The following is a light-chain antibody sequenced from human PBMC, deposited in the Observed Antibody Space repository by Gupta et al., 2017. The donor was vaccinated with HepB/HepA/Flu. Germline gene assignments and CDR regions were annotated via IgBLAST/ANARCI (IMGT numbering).Light chain of an antibody. J-gene: IGLJ2*01. CDR2: END. CDR1: ISNIGNNY. Sequence: QSVLTQPPSVSAAPGQRVAMSCPGSISNIGNNYVSWYLQLPGTAPKLLIYENDKRPSGIPDRYSGSKSFTSATLTLTGLQTGYESYYYCGTRDSSLNVVVVCVGTRLTVL. V-gene: IGLV1-51*02. CDR3: GTRDSSLNVVV.